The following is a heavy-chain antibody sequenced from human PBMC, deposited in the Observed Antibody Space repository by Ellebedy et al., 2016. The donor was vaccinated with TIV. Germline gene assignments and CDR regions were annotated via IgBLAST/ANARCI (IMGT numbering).Heavy chain of an antibody. CDR1: GYTFTSYP. J-gene: IGHJ4*02. CDR3: AREGGRGYGGIDD. Sequence: AASVKVSCKSSGYTFTSYPIHWVRQASGQGLEWMGWMNPNSGYTGYSLKFQGRFTMTTNRSVSTAYMELLSLASDDTAMYYCAREGGRGYGGIDDWGQGTLVTVSS. CDR2: MNPNSGYT. V-gene: IGHV1-8*01. D-gene: IGHD4-23*01.